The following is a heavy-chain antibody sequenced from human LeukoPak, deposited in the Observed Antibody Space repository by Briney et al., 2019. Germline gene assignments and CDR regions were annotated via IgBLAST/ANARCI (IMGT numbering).Heavy chain of an antibody. D-gene: IGHD2-2*01. Sequence: SETLSLTCAVSGYSISSGNYWGWIGLPPGKGLQWIGSIYHSGSTYYNPSLKSRVTISVDTSKNQFSLKLSSVNAADTAVYYCANGYCRGNSCYDDRGAFDYWGQGTLVTVSS. J-gene: IGHJ4*02. CDR1: GYSISSGNY. CDR2: IYHSGST. V-gene: IGHV4-38-2*01. CDR3: ANGYCRGNSCYDDRGAFDY.